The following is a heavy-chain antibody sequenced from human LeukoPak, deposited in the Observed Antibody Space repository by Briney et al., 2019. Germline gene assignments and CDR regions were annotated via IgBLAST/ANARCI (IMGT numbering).Heavy chain of an antibody. J-gene: IGHJ4*02. V-gene: IGHV4-39*07. CDR1: GGSISSSSYY. CDR3: ARQWYYYGSGSYSPNYFDY. D-gene: IGHD3-10*01. CDR2: IYYSGST. Sequence: PSETLSLTCTVSGGSISSSSYYWGWIRQPPGKGLEWIGSIYYSGSTYYNPSLKSRVTISVDTSKNQFSLKLSSVTAADTAVYYCARQWYYYGSGSYSPNYFDYWGQGTLVTVSS.